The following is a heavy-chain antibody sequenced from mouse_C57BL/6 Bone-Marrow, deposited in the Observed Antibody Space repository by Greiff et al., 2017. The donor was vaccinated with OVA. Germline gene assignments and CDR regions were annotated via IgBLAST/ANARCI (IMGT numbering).Heavy chain of an antibody. V-gene: IGHV1-49*01. D-gene: IGHD2-2*01. CDR2: FTMYSDAT. CDR1: YFAFMASA. CDR3: ASGYYGYDEGYYYAMDY. J-gene: IGHJ4*01. Sequence: LQQSGAELVRPGSSVKLSCKDSYFAFMASAMHWVKQRPGHGLEWIGSFTMYSDATEYSENFKGKATLTANTSSSTAYMELSSLTSEASAVYYCASGYYGYDEGYYYAMDYWGQGTSVTVSS.